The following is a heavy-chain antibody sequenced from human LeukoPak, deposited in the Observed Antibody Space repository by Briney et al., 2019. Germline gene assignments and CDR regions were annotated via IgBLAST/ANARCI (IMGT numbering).Heavy chain of an antibody. D-gene: IGHD5-12*01. J-gene: IGHJ6*04. CDR1: GFTFSSYW. CDR2: IKQDGSEN. Sequence: GGSLRLSCAASGFTFSSYWMSWVRQAPGKGLEWVANIKQDGSENYSVDSVRGRFTISRDNAKNSLYLQMNRLRAEDTAVYYCARGHIGMDVWGKGTTVTVSS. CDR3: ARGHIGMDV. V-gene: IGHV3-7*01.